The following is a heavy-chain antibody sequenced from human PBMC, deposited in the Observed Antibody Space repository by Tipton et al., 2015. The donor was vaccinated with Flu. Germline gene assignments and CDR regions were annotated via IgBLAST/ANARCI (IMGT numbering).Heavy chain of an antibody. Sequence: LRLSCTVSGGSISSYYWNWIRQPPGKGLEWIGYIYNSQYTKYNPSLKSRATISVDTSKKQFSLRLRSVTAADTAVYYCARDPSLGMPDYFDYWGQGILVTASS. V-gene: IGHV4-59*12. D-gene: IGHD2-2*01. CDR1: GGSISSYY. J-gene: IGHJ4*02. CDR2: IYNSQYT. CDR3: ARDPSLGMPDYFDY.